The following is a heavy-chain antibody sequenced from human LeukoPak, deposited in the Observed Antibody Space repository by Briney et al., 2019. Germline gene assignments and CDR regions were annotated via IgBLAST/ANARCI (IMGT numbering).Heavy chain of an antibody. Sequence: SETLSLTCTVSGGSISSYYWSWIRQPPGKGLEWIGYIYYSGSTNYNPSLKSRVTISVDTSKNQFSLKLSSVTAADTAVYYCARAPMTTVTEYFDYWGQGTLVTVSS. V-gene: IGHV4-59*01. CDR1: GGSISSYY. CDR2: IYYSGST. D-gene: IGHD4-11*01. J-gene: IGHJ4*02. CDR3: ARAPMTTVTEYFDY.